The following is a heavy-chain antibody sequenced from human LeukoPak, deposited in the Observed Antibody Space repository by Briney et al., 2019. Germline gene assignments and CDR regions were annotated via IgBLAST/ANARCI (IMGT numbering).Heavy chain of an antibody. CDR2: IYSSGST. V-gene: IGHV4-4*07. Sequence: SETLSLTCIVSGSSISSYYWSWIRQPAGKGLEWIGRIYSSGSTNYNPSLKSRVTMSVDTSKNQFSLKLSSVTAADTAVYYCARGPITMVRGVLHYYYYYYMDVWGKGTTVTISS. CDR3: ARGPITMVRGVLHYYYYYYMDV. CDR1: GSSISSYY. J-gene: IGHJ6*03. D-gene: IGHD3-10*01.